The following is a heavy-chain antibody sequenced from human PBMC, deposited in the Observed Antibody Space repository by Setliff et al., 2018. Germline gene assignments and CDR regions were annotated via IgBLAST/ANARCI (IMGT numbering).Heavy chain of an antibody. CDR2: IFPGDSET. D-gene: IGHD5-12*01. V-gene: IGHV5-51*01. J-gene: IGHJ5*02. Sequence: PGESLKISCKASGYSFTSYYIAWVRQMPGKGLEWVGAIFPGDSETRYSPSFQGQVTISADKSITTAYLQWSSLKASDSGIYYCARGRRDGYKAGFDPWGQGTLVTVSS. CDR1: GYSFTSYY. CDR3: ARGRRDGYKAGFDP.